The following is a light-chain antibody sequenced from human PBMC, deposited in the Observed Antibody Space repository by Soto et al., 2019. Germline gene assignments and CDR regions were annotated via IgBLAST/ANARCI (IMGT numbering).Light chain of an antibody. Sequence: AIQRTQSPSSLSASVGDRVTITCRASQGIRNDLGWYQQKPGKAPKLLIYAASSLQSGVPAKFRGSGSGTDFTLTISSLQPEDFATYYCLQDYNYPITYGGGTKVDIK. CDR3: LQDYNYPIT. J-gene: IGKJ4*01. CDR2: AAS. V-gene: IGKV1-6*01. CDR1: QGIRND.